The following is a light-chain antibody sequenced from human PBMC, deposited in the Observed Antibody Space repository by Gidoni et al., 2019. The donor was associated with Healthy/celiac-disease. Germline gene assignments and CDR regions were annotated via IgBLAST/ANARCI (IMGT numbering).Light chain of an antibody. V-gene: IGLV1-44*01. J-gene: IGLJ3*02. Sequence: QSVLTPPPSPSGTPGQMVTISCSGSSSNIGSNTVNWYQQLPGTAPKLLIYSNNQRPSGVPDRFSGSKSGTSASLAISGLQSEDEADYYCAAWDDSLNGSWVFGGGTKLTVL. CDR1: SSNIGSNT. CDR3: AAWDDSLNGSWV. CDR2: SNN.